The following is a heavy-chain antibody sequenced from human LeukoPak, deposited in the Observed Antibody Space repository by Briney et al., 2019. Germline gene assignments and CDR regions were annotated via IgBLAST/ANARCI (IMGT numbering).Heavy chain of an antibody. CDR1: GFTCSSYA. Sequence: GGSLRLXCAASGFTCSSYAMSWVRQAPGKGLESVSAISGSGGSTYYADSVKGRFTISRDNSKNTLYLQMNSLRAEDTAVYYCAKEGYCSSTSCKPTDYWGQGTLVTVSS. CDR2: ISGSGGST. CDR3: AKEGYCSSTSCKPTDY. J-gene: IGHJ4*02. D-gene: IGHD2-2*01. V-gene: IGHV3-23*01.